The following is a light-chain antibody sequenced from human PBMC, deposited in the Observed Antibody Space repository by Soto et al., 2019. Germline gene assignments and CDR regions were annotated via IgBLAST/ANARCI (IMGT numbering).Light chain of an antibody. V-gene: IGKV1-33*01. CDR1: QDISNY. J-gene: IGKJ3*01. CDR2: DSS. Sequence: DIQMTQSPSSLSASVGDRVTITCQASQDISNYLNWYQQKPGKAPKLLIYDSSNVETGVPSRFSGSGSGTDFPFTISRLQPEDIATYYCQQYDTLRVTFGPGTKVDIK. CDR3: QQYDTLRVT.